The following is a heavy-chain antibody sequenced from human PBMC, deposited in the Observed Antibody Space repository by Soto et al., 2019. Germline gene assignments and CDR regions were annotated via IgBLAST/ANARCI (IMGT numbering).Heavy chain of an antibody. J-gene: IGHJ4*02. CDR3: ARMRGTYDSSGFDY. D-gene: IGHD3-22*01. V-gene: IGHV4-59*01. CDR1: GGSISSYY. CDR2: IYYSGST. Sequence: SETLSLTCTVPGGSISSYYWSWIRQPPGKGLEWIGYIYYSGSTNYNPSLKSRVTISVDTSKNQFSLKLSSVTAADTAVYYCARMRGTYDSSGFDYWGQGTLVTV.